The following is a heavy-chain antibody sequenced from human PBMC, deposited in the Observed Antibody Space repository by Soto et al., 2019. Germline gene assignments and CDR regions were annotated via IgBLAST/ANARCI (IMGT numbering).Heavy chain of an antibody. CDR1: GFTFVNYA. CDR2: ITSDGDNT. V-gene: IGHV3-64D*06. Sequence: WGSLRLSCSVSGFTFVNYAIRCVRHSPGEWREYVSGITSDGDNTYHADTVKGRFTISRDNSKNTLYLQMSSLRVEDTAIYYCVKGNQLLRYYFEFWGQGTLVTVSS. D-gene: IGHD3-9*01. CDR3: VKGNQLLRYYFEF. J-gene: IGHJ4*02.